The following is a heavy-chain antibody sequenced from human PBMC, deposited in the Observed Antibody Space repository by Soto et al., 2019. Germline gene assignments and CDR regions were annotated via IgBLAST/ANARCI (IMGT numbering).Heavy chain of an antibody. CDR1: GFTVSSNY. V-gene: IGHV3-66*01. CDR2: IYSGGST. CDR3: ATGGEYYDSWSGYSPSNYMDV. J-gene: IGHJ6*03. D-gene: IGHD3-3*01. Sequence: GGSLRRSCAGSGFTVSSNYMSWFRQAPGKGLEWVSVIYSGGSTYYADSVKGRFTISRDNSKNTLYLQMNSLGAEDTAVYYCATGGEYYDSWSGYSPSNYMDVWGKGTTVTVSS.